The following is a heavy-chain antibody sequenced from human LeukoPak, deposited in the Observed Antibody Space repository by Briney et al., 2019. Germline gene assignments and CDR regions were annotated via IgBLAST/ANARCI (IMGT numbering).Heavy chain of an antibody. CDR1: GFTFSSYG. CDR3: AKIAFSGSYYGGFDY. J-gene: IGHJ4*02. V-gene: IGHV3-30*02. CDR2: IWYDGSNK. Sequence: PGGSLRLSCAASGFTFSSYGMHWVRQAPGKGLEWVAVIWYDGSNKYYADSVKGRFTISRDNSKSTLYLQVNSLRAEDTAVYYCAKIAFSGSYYGGFDYWGQGTLVTVSS. D-gene: IGHD1-26*01.